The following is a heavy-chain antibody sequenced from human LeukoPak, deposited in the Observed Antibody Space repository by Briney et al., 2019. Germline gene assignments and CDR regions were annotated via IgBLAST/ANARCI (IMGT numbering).Heavy chain of an antibody. CDR2: ISYDGSNK. D-gene: IGHD2-21*02. CDR1: GFTFSSYA. V-gene: IGHV3-30-3*01. J-gene: IGHJ1*01. CDR3: TSWGDTTAEYFQR. Sequence: GGSLRLSCAASGFTFSSYAMHWVRQAPGKGLEWVAVISYDGSNKYYADSVKGRFTISRDNAQNSMYLRINSLRVEDTAVYYCTSWGDTTAEYFQRWGQGTLVTVSS.